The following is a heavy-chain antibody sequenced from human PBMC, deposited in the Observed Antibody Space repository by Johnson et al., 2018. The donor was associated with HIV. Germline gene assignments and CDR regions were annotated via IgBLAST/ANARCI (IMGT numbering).Heavy chain of an antibody. D-gene: IGHD3-10*01. V-gene: IGHV3-30*14. CDR1: GFTFSSYA. Sequence: QVQLVESGGGVVQPGRSLRLSCAASGFTFSSYAMHWVRQAPGKGLEWVAVISYDGSDKYYADSVKGRFTISRDSSKNTLYLQMNSLRAGDTAVYYCARDTSGEGRAFDIWGQGTMVTVSS. J-gene: IGHJ3*02. CDR2: ISYDGSDK. CDR3: ARDTSGEGRAFDI.